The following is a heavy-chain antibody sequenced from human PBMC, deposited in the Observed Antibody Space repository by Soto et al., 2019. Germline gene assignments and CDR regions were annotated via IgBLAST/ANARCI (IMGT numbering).Heavy chain of an antibody. CDR1: GFIVSSNY. CDR3: VRGRYGSEIH. Sequence: EVRLVESGGGLVQPGGSLRLSCAASGFIVSSNYMTWVRQAPGKGLEWVSLLYNGGATHYAASVKGRFTISSHSSQNTMFLQMNSLXTEXTATYYCVRGRYGSEIHWGQGTKVTVSS. D-gene: IGHD3-10*01. CDR2: LYNGGAT. J-gene: IGHJ4*02. V-gene: IGHV3-53*04.